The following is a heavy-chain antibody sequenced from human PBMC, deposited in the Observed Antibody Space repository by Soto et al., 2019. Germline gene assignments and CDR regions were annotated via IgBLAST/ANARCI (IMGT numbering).Heavy chain of an antibody. V-gene: IGHV1-46*03. Sequence: GASVKVSCKASGYIFTSYYIHWVRQAPGQGLEWMGIINPSGGSTSYAQKFQGRVTMTRDTSTSTVYMELNSLRSEDTAMYYCARRYFDWSSSFDYWGQGTLVTVSS. CDR2: INPSGGST. J-gene: IGHJ4*02. CDR1: GYIFTSYY. D-gene: IGHD3-9*01. CDR3: ARRYFDWSSSFDY.